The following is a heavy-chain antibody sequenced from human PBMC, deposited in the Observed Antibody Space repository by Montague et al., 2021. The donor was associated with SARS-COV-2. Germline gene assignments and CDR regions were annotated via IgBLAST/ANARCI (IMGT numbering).Heavy chain of an antibody. CDR2: IYYSGST. Sequence: SETLSLTCTVSGGSVSSGGYYWSWIRQPPGKGLEWIGYIYYSGSTNYNPSLKGRVTISLDTSKNQFSLKLTSVTAADTAVYYCARVSSAAAATRSDYWGQGTRVTVSS. CDR1: GGSVSSGGYY. CDR3: ARVSSAAAATRSDY. V-gene: IGHV4-61*08. J-gene: IGHJ4*02. D-gene: IGHD6-13*01.